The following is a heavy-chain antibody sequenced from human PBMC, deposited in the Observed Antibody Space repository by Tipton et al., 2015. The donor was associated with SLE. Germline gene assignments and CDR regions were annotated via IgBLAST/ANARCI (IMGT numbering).Heavy chain of an antibody. CDR2: VYFNGQT. V-gene: IGHV4-30-4*01. D-gene: IGHD2-2*01. J-gene: IGHJ3*01. CDR1: GGSMDGGDHH. CDR3: ARDHRRDCTYTTCSDAFDL. Sequence: TLSLTCTVSGGSMDGGDHHWSWLRQTPSKGLEYIGYVYFNGQTYYNPSLKSRVTISVDTSKNQFSLKLSSVTAADTAVYYCARDHRRDCTYTTCSDAFDLWGQGTMVTVSS.